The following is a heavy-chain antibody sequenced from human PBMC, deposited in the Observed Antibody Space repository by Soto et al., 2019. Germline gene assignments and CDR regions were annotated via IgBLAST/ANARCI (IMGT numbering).Heavy chain of an antibody. CDR2: IIPIFSSG. V-gene: IGHV1-69*01. J-gene: IGHJ6*02. Sequence: QVQLVQSGAEVKKPGSSVKVSCKTSRDTFNKYAFNWVRQAPGQGLEWMGWIIPIFSSGNYAEKYQGRVTITADDSPRTAYMELRSLRFEDTAVYYCARGEPYLGVWGQGTTVTVSS. CDR1: RDTFNKYA. D-gene: IGHD3-16*01. CDR3: ARGEPYLGV.